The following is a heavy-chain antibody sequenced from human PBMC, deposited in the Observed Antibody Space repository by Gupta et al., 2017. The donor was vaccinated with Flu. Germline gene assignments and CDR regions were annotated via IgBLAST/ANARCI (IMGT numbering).Heavy chain of an antibody. CDR1: GGSISSGSYY. J-gene: IGHJ4*02. D-gene: IGHD7-27*01. CDR2: IYTSGST. CDR3: AREPNWGSYFDY. V-gene: IGHV4-61*02. Sequence: QVQLQESGPGLVKPSQTLSLTCTVSGGSISSGSYYWSWIRQPAGKGLEWIGRIYTSGSTNYNPSLKSRVTISVDTSKNQFSLKLSSVTAADTAVYYCAREPNWGSYFDYWGQGTLVTVSS.